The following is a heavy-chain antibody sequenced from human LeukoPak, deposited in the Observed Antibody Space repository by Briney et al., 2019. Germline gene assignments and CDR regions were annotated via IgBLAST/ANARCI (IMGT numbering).Heavy chain of an antibody. Sequence: GGSLRLSCAASGFTFSSYGMHWVRQAPGKGLEWVAVISYDGSNKYYADSVKGRFTISRDNSKNTLYLQMNSLRAEDTAVYYCAKDRVAAAGKRHFQHWGQGTLVTVSS. V-gene: IGHV3-30*18. CDR2: ISYDGSNK. CDR3: AKDRVAAAGKRHFQH. J-gene: IGHJ1*01. CDR1: GFTFSSYG. D-gene: IGHD6-13*01.